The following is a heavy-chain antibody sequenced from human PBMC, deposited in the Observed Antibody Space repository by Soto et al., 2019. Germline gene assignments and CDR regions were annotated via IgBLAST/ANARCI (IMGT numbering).Heavy chain of an antibody. Sequence: SETLSLTCTVSCGSISNYFWSWIRQPAGKGLEWIGRIYASGSTKSNPSLQSRVTMSADTSKNQFSLKPTSVTAADTAVYYCAREYNWNPNYYYYGMDVWGQGTSVTVSS. CDR2: IYASGST. J-gene: IGHJ6*02. D-gene: IGHD1-20*01. CDR3: AREYNWNPNYYYYGMDV. CDR1: CGSISNYF. V-gene: IGHV4-4*07.